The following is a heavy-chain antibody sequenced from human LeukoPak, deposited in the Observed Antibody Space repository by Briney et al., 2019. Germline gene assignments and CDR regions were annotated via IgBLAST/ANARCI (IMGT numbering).Heavy chain of an antibody. CDR2: ISAYNGNT. Sequence: ASVKVSCKASGYTFTSYGISWVRQAPGQGLEWMGWISAYNGNTNYAQELQGRVTMTTDTSTSTAYMELRSLRSDDTAVYYCARDTTAYCGGDCDFGYWGQGTLVTVSS. J-gene: IGHJ4*02. CDR1: GYTFTSYG. CDR3: ARDTTAYCGGDCDFGY. D-gene: IGHD2-21*02. V-gene: IGHV1-18*01.